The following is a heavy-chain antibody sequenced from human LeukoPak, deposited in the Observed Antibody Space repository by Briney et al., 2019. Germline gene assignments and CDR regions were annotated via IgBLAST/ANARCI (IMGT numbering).Heavy chain of an antibody. J-gene: IGHJ6*02. CDR3: ARGGGLDV. CDR1: GFTFSSNA. D-gene: IGHD3-16*01. CDR2: ISASGYNS. Sequence: GGSLRLSCAASGFTFSSNAMSWVRQAPGEGLEWVSAISASGYNSYYADSVKGRFTISRDNSKNTLYLQMSNLRAEDTAVYFCARGGGLDVWGQGATVTVSS. V-gene: IGHV3-23*01.